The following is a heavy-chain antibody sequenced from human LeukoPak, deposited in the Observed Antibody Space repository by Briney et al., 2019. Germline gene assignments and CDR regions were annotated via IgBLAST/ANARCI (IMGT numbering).Heavy chain of an antibody. Sequence: PGGSLRLSCAASGFTFSTYWMHWVRQVPGKGLVWVSRINSDGSTADYADAVKGRFTISRDNAKNTLYLERNSLRAEDTALYYCAPEGGSSYDYWGQGTLVTVSS. J-gene: IGHJ4*02. CDR1: GFTFSTYW. CDR3: APEGGSSYDY. D-gene: IGHD5-18*01. V-gene: IGHV3-74*01. CDR2: INSDGSTA.